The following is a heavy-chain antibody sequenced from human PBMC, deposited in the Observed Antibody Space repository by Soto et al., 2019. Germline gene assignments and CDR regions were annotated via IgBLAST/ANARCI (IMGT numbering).Heavy chain of an antibody. CDR2: IYAGGTT. Sequence: EVQLVESGGDLIQPGGSLRLSCAASGFSVSPNYMNWVRQAPGKGLEWVSIIYAGGTTYYADSMKGRFTISTDTSKNTLSLQMKSLRAEDTRVYYSASRDRAVRAFDSWGQGTMVNVSS. CDR3: ASRDRAVRAFDS. CDR1: GFSVSPNY. D-gene: IGHD3-10*02. V-gene: IGHV3-53*01. J-gene: IGHJ3*01.